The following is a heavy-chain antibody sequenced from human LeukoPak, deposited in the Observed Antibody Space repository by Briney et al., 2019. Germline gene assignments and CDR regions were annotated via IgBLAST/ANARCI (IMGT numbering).Heavy chain of an antibody. CDR1: GGSISSDNW. Sequence: SDTLSLTCSVSGGSISSDNWWSWVRQPPGKGLEWIGEIYHSGSTVYNPSLKSRVTISVDKSKNQVALRLGSVTAADTAVYYCASYYDSTGTFDYWGQGTLVTVSS. CDR2: IYHSGST. V-gene: IGHV4-4*02. J-gene: IGHJ4*02. CDR3: ASYYDSTGTFDY. D-gene: IGHD3-22*01.